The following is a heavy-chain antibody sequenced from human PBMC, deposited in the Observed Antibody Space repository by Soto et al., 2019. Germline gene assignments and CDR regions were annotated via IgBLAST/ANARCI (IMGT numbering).Heavy chain of an antibody. CDR2: IKSKGSGETT. V-gene: IGHV3-15*07. CDR3: SKQRGLSGSFYYGLEV. J-gene: IGHJ6*04. CDR1: GFSFTAAW. D-gene: IGHD3-10*01. Sequence: QLVESGGGLVTPGKSVRLSCVGSGFSFTAAWMNWVRRAPGTGLEWVGRIKSKGSGETTDYSASVKGRFTISRDDSKNTVYLQMNSLKTEDTAVYYCSKQRGLSGSFYYGLEVWGKGSTVTVTS.